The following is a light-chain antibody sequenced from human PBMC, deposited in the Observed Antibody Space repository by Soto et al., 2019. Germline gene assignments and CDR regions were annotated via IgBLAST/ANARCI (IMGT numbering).Light chain of an antibody. V-gene: IGLV1-44*01. J-gene: IGLJ1*01. CDR2: SNN. CDR1: SSNIGSNT. CDR3: AAWDDSLNGYV. Sequence: QSVLTHPPTASGTPGQRVTISCSDRSSNIGSNTVNWYQQLPGTAPKLLIYSNNQRPSGVPDRFSGSKSGTSASLAISGLQSEDEADYYCAAWDDSLNGYVFGTGTKVTVL.